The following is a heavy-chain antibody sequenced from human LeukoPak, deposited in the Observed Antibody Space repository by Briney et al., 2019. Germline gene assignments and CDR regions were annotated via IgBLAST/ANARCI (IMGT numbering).Heavy chain of an antibody. CDR1: GGTFSSYA. CDR2: ISAYNGNT. CDR3: ARCPGWELLRGYWFDP. D-gene: IGHD1-26*01. Sequence: ASVKVSCKASGGTFSSYAISWVRQAPGQGLEWMGWISAYNGNTNYAQKLQGRVTMTTDTSTSTAYMELRSLRSDDTAVYYCARCPGWELLRGYWFDPWGQGTLVTVSS. J-gene: IGHJ5*02. V-gene: IGHV1-18*01.